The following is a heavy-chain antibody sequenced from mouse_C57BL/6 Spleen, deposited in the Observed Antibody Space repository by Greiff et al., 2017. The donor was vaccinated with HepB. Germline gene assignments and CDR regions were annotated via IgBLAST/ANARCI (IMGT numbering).Heavy chain of an antibody. D-gene: IGHD2-3*01. V-gene: IGHV3-6*01. Sequence: EVQLQESGPGLVKPSQSLSLTCSVTGYSITSGYYWNWIRQFPGNKLEWMGYISYDGSNNYNPSLKNRISITRDTSKNQIFLKLNSLTTESTATYYCARAPLDEGYYARYIEVCGAGTTVSVSS. CDR1: GYSITSGYY. CDR2: ISYDGSN. CDR3: ARAPLDEGYYARYIEV. J-gene: IGHJ1*01.